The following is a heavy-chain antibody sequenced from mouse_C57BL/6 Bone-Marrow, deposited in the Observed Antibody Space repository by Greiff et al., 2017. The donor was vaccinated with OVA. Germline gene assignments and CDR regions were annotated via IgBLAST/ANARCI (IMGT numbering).Heavy chain of an antibody. V-gene: IGHV1-55*01. CDR1: GYTFTSYW. CDR2: IYPGSGST. D-gene: IGHD1-2*01. Sequence: VQLQQPGAELVKPGASVKMSCKASGYTFTSYWITWVKQRPGQGLEWIGDIYPGSGSTNYNEKFKSKATLTVDTSSSTAYMQLSSLTSEDSAVYYCASRDYGPWYFDVWGTGTTVTVSS. J-gene: IGHJ1*03. CDR3: ASRDYGPWYFDV.